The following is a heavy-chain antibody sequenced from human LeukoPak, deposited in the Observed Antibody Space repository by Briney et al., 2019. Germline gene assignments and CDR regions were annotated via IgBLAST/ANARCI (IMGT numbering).Heavy chain of an antibody. Sequence: ASVKVSCKASGYTITSYDINWVRQAPGQGLEWMGWINPNSGGTNYAQKFQGRVTMTRDTSISTAYMELSRLRSDDTAVYYCARVAESGILNYYYYYMDVWGKGTTVTVSS. CDR3: ARVAESGILNYYYYYMDV. J-gene: IGHJ6*03. CDR1: GYTITSYD. D-gene: IGHD1-14*01. V-gene: IGHV1-2*02. CDR2: INPNSGGT.